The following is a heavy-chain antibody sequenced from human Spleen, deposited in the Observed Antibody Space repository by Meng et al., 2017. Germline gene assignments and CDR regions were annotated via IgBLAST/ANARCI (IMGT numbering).Heavy chain of an antibody. CDR3: ASWIYSCGWQ. J-gene: IGHJ4*02. V-gene: IGHV4/OR15-8*02. D-gene: IGHD6-19*01. CDR2: IYHGGDT. CDR1: GGSISSIDW. Sequence: QVQWQGSGPGLVKPSGTLSLTCVVSGGSISSIDWWSWVRQPPGKGLEWIGEIYHGGDTNYNPSLKSRVTIAIDKSKNQFSLKLSSVTAADTAAYYCASWIYSCGWQWGQGALVTVSS.